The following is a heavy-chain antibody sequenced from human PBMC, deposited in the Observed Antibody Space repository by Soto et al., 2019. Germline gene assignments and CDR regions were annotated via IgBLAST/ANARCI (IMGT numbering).Heavy chain of an antibody. D-gene: IGHD3-22*01. CDR3: AKVLSREYYYDSSGSGYYYGMDV. V-gene: IGHV3-30-3*01. CDR2: ISFDGTKK. J-gene: IGHJ6*02. Sequence: GGSLRLSCAASGFTFNIYALHWVRQAPGKGLEWVAVISFDGTKKYYSDSVKGRFTISRDNSKNTLYLQMNSLRAEDTAVYYCAKVLSREYYYDSSGSGYYYGMDVWGQGTTVTVSS. CDR1: GFTFNIYA.